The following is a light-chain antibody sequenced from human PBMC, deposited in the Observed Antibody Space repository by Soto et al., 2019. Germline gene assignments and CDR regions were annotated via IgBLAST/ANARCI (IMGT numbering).Light chain of an antibody. V-gene: IGKV3-20*01. CDR3: QQYNKWPPIT. J-gene: IGKJ5*01. Sequence: IVLTQSPGTLSLSPWERATLSCRASQSVSSSYLAWYQQKPGQAPSRFISGASSRATGIPDRVSGSGSGTEFTLTISSLQSEDFAVYYCQQYNKWPPITFGQGTRLEIK. CDR1: QSVSSSY. CDR2: GAS.